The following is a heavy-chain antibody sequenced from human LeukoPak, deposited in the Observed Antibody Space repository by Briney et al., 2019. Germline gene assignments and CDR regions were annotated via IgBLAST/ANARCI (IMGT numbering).Heavy chain of an antibody. J-gene: IGHJ4*02. Sequence: GGSLSLACAASGFTVSRYEMRWVRQAPGRWRGWISYIGSSGSTIYYADSVKGRFTISRDNDKTSLYLQMTSLRAEDTAVYYCASDWEEMTDYWGQGTLVTVSS. V-gene: IGHV3-48*03. CDR1: GFTVSRYE. D-gene: IGHD1-26*01. CDR3: ASDWEEMTDY. CDR2: IGSSGSTI.